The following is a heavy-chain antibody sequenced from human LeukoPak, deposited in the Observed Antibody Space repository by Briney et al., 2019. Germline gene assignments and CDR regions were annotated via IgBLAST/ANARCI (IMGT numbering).Heavy chain of an antibody. V-gene: IGHV4-59*08. CDR3: ARADITTVRGVIRDNWFDP. CDR1: GGSISTYS. CDR2: IHYRGST. J-gene: IGHJ5*02. D-gene: IGHD3-10*01. Sequence: PSETLSLTCTVSGGSISTYSWTWIRQPPGKGLEWIGYIHYRGSTNYNPSLKSRVTISVDTSKNQFSLKLTSVTAAGTAVYYCARADITTVRGVIRDNWFDPWGQGTLVTVSS.